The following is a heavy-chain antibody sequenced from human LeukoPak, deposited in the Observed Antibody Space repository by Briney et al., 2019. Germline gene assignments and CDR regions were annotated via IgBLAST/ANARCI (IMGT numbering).Heavy chain of an antibody. Sequence: PSETLSLTCTVSGGSISSSSYYWGWIRQPPGKGLEWIGSIYYSGSTYYNPSLKSRITISVDTSKNQFSLKLSSVTAADTAVYYCARDGSSSWYGWFDPWGQGTLVTVSS. V-gene: IGHV4-39*07. CDR2: IYYSGST. J-gene: IGHJ5*02. CDR1: GGSISSSSYY. CDR3: ARDGSSSWYGWFDP. D-gene: IGHD6-13*01.